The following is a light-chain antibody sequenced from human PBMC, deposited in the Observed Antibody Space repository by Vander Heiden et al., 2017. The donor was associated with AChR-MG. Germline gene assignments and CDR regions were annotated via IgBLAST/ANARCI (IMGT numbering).Light chain of an antibody. V-gene: IGLV1-40*01. J-gene: IGLJ2*01. CDR3: QSYDSSLSNVV. Sequence: SVLTQPPSVSGAPGQRVTITCTGSSSNTGAGYDVHWYQQLPGTAPKLLIYGNSNRPSGVPDRFSGSKSGTSASLAITGLQAEDEADYYCQSYDSSLSNVVFGGGTKLTVL. CDR2: GNS. CDR1: SSNTGAGYD.